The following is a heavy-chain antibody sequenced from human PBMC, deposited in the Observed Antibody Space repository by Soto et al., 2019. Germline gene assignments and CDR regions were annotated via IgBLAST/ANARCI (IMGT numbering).Heavy chain of an antibody. Sequence: PGGSLRLSCAASGFTFSSYAMSWVRQAPGKGLEWVSAISGSGGSTYYADSVKGRFTISRDNSKNTLYLQMNSLRAEDTAVYYCAKRSGYCSGGSCYRGVSVDYWGQGTLVTVS. D-gene: IGHD2-15*01. J-gene: IGHJ4*02. CDR2: ISGSGGST. CDR1: GFTFSSYA. V-gene: IGHV3-23*01. CDR3: AKRSGYCSGGSCYRGVSVDY.